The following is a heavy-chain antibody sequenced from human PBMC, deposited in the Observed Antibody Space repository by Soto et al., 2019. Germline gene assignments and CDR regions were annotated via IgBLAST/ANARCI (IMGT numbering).Heavy chain of an antibody. Sequence: EVQLVESGGGLVKPGGSLRLSCAASGFTFSNAWMSWVRQAPGKGLEWVGRIKRKTDGGTTDYAAPVKGRFTISRDDSKNTLYLQMNSLKTEDTAVYYCTTFSIVGATVWTFDYWGQGTLVTVSS. CDR3: TTFSIVGATVWTFDY. D-gene: IGHD1-26*01. V-gene: IGHV3-15*01. J-gene: IGHJ4*02. CDR2: IKRKTDGGTT. CDR1: GFTFSNAW.